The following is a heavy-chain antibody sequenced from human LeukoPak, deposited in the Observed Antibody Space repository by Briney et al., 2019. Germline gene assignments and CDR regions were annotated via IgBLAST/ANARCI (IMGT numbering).Heavy chain of an antibody. Sequence: SVKVSCKASGGTFSSYAISWVRQAPGQGLEWMGRIIPILGIADYAQKFQGRVTITADKSTSTAYMELSSLRSEDTAVYYCARGATRGWFDPWSQGTLVTVSS. CDR1: GGTFSSYA. V-gene: IGHV1-69*04. CDR2: IIPILGIA. D-gene: IGHD3-10*01. CDR3: ARGATRGWFDP. J-gene: IGHJ5*02.